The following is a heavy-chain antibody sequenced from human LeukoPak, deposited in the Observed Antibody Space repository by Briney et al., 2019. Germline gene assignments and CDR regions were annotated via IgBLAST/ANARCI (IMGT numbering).Heavy chain of an antibody. D-gene: IGHD3-10*01. V-gene: IGHV3-48*03. J-gene: IGHJ3*01. Sequence: GGSLRLSCAPSGFTFSSYEMNWVRQAPGRGLEWVSYISSTGYTIKYADSVKGRFTISRNNSKNSLFLQMDSLRGEDTAVYYCARDRADGGSGGDPFDVWGQGTMVTVSS. CDR3: ARDRADGGSGGDPFDV. CDR1: GFTFSSYE. CDR2: ISSTGYTI.